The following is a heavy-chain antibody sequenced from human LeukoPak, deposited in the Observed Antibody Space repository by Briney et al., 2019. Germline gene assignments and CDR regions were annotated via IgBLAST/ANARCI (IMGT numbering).Heavy chain of an antibody. CDR3: ARSANPGVHDFDP. CDR2: ISSSSKI. D-gene: IGHD6-6*01. Sequence: GGSLRLSCAASGFTFSSYAMAWVRQAPGKGLEWLSYISSSSKINYADSVKGRFTISRDNAKNSLYLQINSLRDEDTAVYYCARSANPGVHDFDPWGQGTLVTVSS. CDR1: GFTFSSYA. J-gene: IGHJ5*02. V-gene: IGHV3-48*02.